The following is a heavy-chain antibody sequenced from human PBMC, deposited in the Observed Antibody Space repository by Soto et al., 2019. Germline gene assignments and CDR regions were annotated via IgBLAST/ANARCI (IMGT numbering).Heavy chain of an antibody. CDR3: AADTQGDWFAYYYYYGMDV. J-gene: IGHJ6*02. Sequence: SVKVSCKASGFTFTSSAVQWVRQARGQRLEWIGWIVVGSGNTNYAQKFQERVTITRDMSTSTAYMELSSLRSEDTAVYYRAADTQGDWFAYYYYYGMDVWGQGTTVTVSS. CDR1: GFTFTSSA. D-gene: IGHD3-9*01. V-gene: IGHV1-58*01. CDR2: IVVGSGNT.